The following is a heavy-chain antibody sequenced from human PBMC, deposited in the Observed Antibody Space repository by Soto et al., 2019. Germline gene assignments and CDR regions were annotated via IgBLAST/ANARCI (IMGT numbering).Heavy chain of an antibody. CDR3: ARDFRPGLIVPTKSGFDP. J-gene: IGHJ5*02. CDR2: TSNGGNT. V-gene: IGHV3-23*01. D-gene: IGHD2-15*01. Sequence: EVHLLESGGGLVQRGGSLRLSCEASGFPFSTYAMTWVRQVPGKGLEWVSTTSNGGNTEFAESVRGRFTVFRDNSTNTIYLQMSSLRAEDSAIYFCARDFRPGLIVPTKSGFDPWGQGTPVTVSS. CDR1: GFPFSTYA.